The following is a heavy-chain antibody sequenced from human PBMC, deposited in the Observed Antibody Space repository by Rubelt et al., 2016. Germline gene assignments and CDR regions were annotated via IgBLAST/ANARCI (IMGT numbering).Heavy chain of an antibody. J-gene: IGHJ4*02. D-gene: IGHD3-10*01. CDR3: ARDSMVRGVIMKDS. CDR1: GGSFSGYY. Sequence: QVQLQQWGAGLLKPSETLSLTCAVYGGSFSGYYWSWIRQPPGKGLAWIGSIYYTGSTNYNPSLKSRVPISEDTAKNQVSLKRSSVTAADTAGYYCARDSMVRGVIMKDSWGQGTLVTVSS. CDR2: IYYTGST. V-gene: IGHV4-34*01.